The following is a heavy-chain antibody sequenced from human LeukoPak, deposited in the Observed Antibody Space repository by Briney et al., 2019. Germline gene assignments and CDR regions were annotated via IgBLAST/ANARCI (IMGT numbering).Heavy chain of an antibody. CDR2: IHYSGNT. J-gene: IGHJ4*02. CDR3: AREGTSDNYMGIDY. Sequence: SETLSLTCVVSGGSLSHYYWRWIPQPPGKRLEWIGYIHYSGNTYYNPSLKSRGTISVDTSKNQFSLQLTSVTAADTAMYFCAREGTSDNYMGIDYWGQGTLLTVSS. V-gene: IGHV4-59*13. CDR1: GGSLSHYY. D-gene: IGHD1-1*01.